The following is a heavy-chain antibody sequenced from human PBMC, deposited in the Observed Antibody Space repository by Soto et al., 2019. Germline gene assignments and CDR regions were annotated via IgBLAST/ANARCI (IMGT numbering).Heavy chain of an antibody. Sequence: QMQLVQSGAEVKKTGSSVKISCRASGYTFTYRHLHWLRQAPGQALEWMGWITPFNGNTNYEQKYHGSVRRNIEGSISTAYLELRSLISEDTAMYYCANLASGSDSFDIWGQGTMVTVSS. V-gene: IGHV1-45*02. CDR1: GYTFTYRH. CDR3: ANLASGSDSFDI. CDR2: ITPFNGNT. J-gene: IGHJ3*02. D-gene: IGHD3-10*01.